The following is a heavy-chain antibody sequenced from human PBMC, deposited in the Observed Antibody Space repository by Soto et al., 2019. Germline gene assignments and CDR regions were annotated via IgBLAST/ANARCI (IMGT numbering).Heavy chain of an antibody. CDR1: GFTFSSYD. J-gene: IGHJ6*02. CDR2: IGTAGDT. CDR3: ARDAGSLLWFGELEKYYYYYGMDV. V-gene: IGHV3-13*01. Sequence: GGSLRLSCAASGFTFSSYDMHWVRQATGKGLEWVSAIGTAGDTYYPGSVKGRFTISRENAKNSLYLQMNSLRAEDTAVYYCARDAGSLLWFGELEKYYYYYGMDVWGQGTTVTVSS. D-gene: IGHD3-10*01.